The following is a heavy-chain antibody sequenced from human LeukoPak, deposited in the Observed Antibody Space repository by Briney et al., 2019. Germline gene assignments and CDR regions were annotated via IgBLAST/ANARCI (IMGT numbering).Heavy chain of an antibody. CDR2: IYTSGST. CDR3: AREREEPAAAGIPFDY. Sequence: SETLSLTCTVSGGSISSGSYYWSWIRQPAGKGLEWIGRIYTSGSTNYNPSLKSRVTISVDTSKNQFSLKLSSVTAADTAVYYCAREREEPAAAGIPFDYWGQGTLVTVSS. J-gene: IGHJ4*02. D-gene: IGHD6-13*01. CDR1: GGSISSGSYY. V-gene: IGHV4-61*02.